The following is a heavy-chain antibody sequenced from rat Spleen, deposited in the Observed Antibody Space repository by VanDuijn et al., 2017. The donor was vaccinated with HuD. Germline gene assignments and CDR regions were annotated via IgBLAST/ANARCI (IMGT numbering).Heavy chain of an antibody. Sequence: EVQLVESGGGLVQPGRSLKLSCVASGFTLNNYWMTWIRQAPGKGLEWVASITNTGRSTYYPDSVRGRFTISRDNAKSTLYLQMDSLRSEDTATYYCARHFGLYYFDYWGQGVMVTVSS. J-gene: IGHJ2*01. CDR1: GFTLNNYW. D-gene: IGHD4-3*01. CDR2: ITNTGRST. CDR3: ARHFGLYYFDY. V-gene: IGHV5-31*01.